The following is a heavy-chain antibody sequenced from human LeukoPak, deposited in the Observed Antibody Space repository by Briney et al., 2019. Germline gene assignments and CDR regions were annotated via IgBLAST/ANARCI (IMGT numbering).Heavy chain of an antibody. CDR1: GYSISSGYY. Sequence: SETLSLTCTVSGYSISSGYYWGWIRQPPGKGLEWIGYIYHSGSTYYNPSLKSRVTISVDRSKNQFSLKLSSVTAADTAVYYCASLVPAAERRLYYFDYWGQGTLVAVSS. CDR3: ASLVPAAERRLYYFDY. V-gene: IGHV4-38-2*02. CDR2: IYHSGST. J-gene: IGHJ4*02. D-gene: IGHD2-2*01.